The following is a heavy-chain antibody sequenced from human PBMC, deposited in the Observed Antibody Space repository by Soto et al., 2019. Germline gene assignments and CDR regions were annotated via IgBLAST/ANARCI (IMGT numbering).Heavy chain of an antibody. V-gene: IGHV3-9*01. CDR3: VKDESINWYSGHFRH. CDR2: INWNSGSI. J-gene: IGHJ1*01. Sequence: PLRVSCAASVFAFDDYAMHWVRQVPGKGLEWVSGINWNSGSIGYGDSVKGRFAISRDNAKNSLHLQMNSLSAEDTAFYYCVKDESINWYSGHFRHWGQGTLVSVSS. D-gene: IGHD6-13*01. CDR1: VFAFDDYA.